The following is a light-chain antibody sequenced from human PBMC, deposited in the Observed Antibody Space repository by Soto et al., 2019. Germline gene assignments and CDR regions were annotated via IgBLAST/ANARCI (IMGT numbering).Light chain of an antibody. CDR2: ETS. CDR3: QQTRSYAST. Sequence: IQLTQSPSSLSASVGDRVTITCRARQGIDTYLAWYQQRPGKVPQLLIYETSILQSVVSSRFSGSGSGTDLALSFSSRQAKDFATYYCQQTRSYASTFGGGTKVEIK. V-gene: IGKV1-9*01. J-gene: IGKJ4*01. CDR1: QGIDTY.